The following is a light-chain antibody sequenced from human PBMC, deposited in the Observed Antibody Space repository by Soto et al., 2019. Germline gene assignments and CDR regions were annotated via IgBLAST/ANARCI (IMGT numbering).Light chain of an antibody. V-gene: IGKV1-9*01. CDR1: QGISSY. CDR3: MEGTHWPPYT. J-gene: IGKJ2*01. CDR2: AAS. Sequence: IQLTQSPSSLSASVGDRVTITCRASQGISSYLAWYQQKPGEAPKLLIYAASTLQSGVPSRFSGSGSGTDFTLKISRVEAEDVGVYYCMEGTHWPPYTFGQGTKLEI.